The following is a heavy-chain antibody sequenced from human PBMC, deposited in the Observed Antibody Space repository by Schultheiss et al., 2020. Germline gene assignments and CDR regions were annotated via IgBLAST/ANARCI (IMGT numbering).Heavy chain of an antibody. CDR1: GGSISSGGYY. CDR3: ARRGRVTNYYYYGMDV. CDR2: IYYSGST. Sequence: SETLSLTCTVSGGSISSGGYYWSWIRQHPGKGLEWIGYIYYSGSTYYNPSLKSRVTISVDTSKNQFSLKLSSVTAADTAVYYCARRGRVTNYYYYGMDVRGKGTTVTVSA. D-gene: IGHD2-21*02. J-gene: IGHJ6*04. V-gene: IGHV4-31*03.